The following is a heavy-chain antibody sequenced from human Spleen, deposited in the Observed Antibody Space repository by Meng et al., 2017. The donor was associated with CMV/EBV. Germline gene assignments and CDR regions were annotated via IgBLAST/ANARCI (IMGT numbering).Heavy chain of an antibody. V-gene: IGHV3-30*02. D-gene: IGHD4-17*01. Sequence: GESLKISCAASGFTFSSYSMNWVRQAPGKGLEWVAFIRYDGSKKYCGDSVKGRSTISRDNSKKTLYLQMSSLRAEDTAVYYCAKDWATYGDYNYGMDVWGQGTTVTAP. CDR1: GFTFSSYS. CDR3: AKDWATYGDYNYGMDV. CDR2: IRYDGSKK. J-gene: IGHJ6*02.